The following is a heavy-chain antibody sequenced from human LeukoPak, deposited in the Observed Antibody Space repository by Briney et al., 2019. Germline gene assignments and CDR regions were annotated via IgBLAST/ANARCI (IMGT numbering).Heavy chain of an antibody. CDR1: GYTFTGYY. D-gene: IGHD6-19*01. J-gene: IGHJ1*01. Sequence: ASVKVSCKASGYTFTGYYMHWGRHAPGQGLEWMGLINPNSDGTNYAQKFQRRVTMTRDTSISTAYMELGRLRSDDTAVYYCARVFSDSSGWYTAEYFQHWGQGTLVTVSS. V-gene: IGHV1-2*02. CDR3: ARVFSDSSGWYTAEYFQH. CDR2: INPNSDGT.